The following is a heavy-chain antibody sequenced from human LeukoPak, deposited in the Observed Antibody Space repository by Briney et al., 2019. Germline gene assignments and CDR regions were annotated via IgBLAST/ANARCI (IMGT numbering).Heavy chain of an antibody. CDR3: ARDGGGLYSGSWFDY. J-gene: IGHJ4*02. CDR2: ISYDGSNK. Sequence: GGSLRLSCAASGFTFSSYAMHWVRQAPGKGLEWVAVISYDGSNKYYADSVKGRFTISRDNSKNTLYLQMNSLRAEDTAVYYCARDGGGLYSGSWFDYWGQGTLVTVSS. D-gene: IGHD6-6*01. CDR1: GFTFSSYA. V-gene: IGHV3-30-3*01.